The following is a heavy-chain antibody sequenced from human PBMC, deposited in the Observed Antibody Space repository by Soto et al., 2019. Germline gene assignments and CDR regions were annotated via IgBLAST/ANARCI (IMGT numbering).Heavy chain of an antibody. V-gene: IGHV4-30-2*01. CDR1: GGSISCFGYF. Sequence: QLQLQESGSGLLTPSQTLSLTCDVSGGSISCFGYFWHWIRQPPVKCLEWIGYIYPSGSTYYNPSLTSRVTISVDRPKNQFTLQVRSVTAADTAVYYCARAGGFGAVAADYCDKETLVTVSS. CDR3: ARAGGFGAVAADY. J-gene: IGHJ4*02. D-gene: IGHD6-19*01. CDR2: IYPSGST.